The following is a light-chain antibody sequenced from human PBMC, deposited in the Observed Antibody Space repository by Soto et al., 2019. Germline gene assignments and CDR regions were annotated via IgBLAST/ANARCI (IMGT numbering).Light chain of an antibody. CDR2: GAS. J-gene: IGKJ1*01. Sequence: IVLTQSPGTLSLSPGEGATLSCRAGQSVSSYLAWYQQKPGQGPRLLIYGASSRAPGIPDRFSGSGSGTGFTLTVNRLEPEDFAVYYCQQYGRSPPPFGQGTKV. CDR3: QQYGRSPPP. CDR1: QSVSSY. V-gene: IGKV3-20*01.